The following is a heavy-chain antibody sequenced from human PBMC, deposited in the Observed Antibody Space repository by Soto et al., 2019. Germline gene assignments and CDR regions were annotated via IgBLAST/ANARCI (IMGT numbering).Heavy chain of an antibody. CDR1: GYSFTNYS. V-gene: IGHV1-46*01. CDR3: AQDGIQLWPRYYFDF. Sequence: HVQLVQSEAEVKKPGASVQVSCKASGYSFTNYSMHWVRQVPGQGPEWMGKINPTSGSTSYAQKFKDKVTMTTDMSSNTRYIPLRSLTSEDTAVYYCAQDGIQLWPRYYFDFWGQGTLVIVSS. CDR2: INPTSGST. D-gene: IGHD5-18*01. J-gene: IGHJ4*02.